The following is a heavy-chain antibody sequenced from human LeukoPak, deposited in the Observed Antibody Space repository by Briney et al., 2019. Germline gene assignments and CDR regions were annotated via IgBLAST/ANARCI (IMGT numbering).Heavy chain of an antibody. D-gene: IGHD4-17*01. Sequence: SETLSLTYTVSGVSISSGGYYWSWIRQHPGKGLEWIGYIYYSGSTYYNPSLKSRVTISVDTSKNQFSLKLSSVTAADTAVYYCARESNNGDYVGYWGQGTLVTVSS. CDR2: IYYSGST. CDR3: ARESNNGDYVGY. V-gene: IGHV4-31*03. J-gene: IGHJ4*02. CDR1: GVSISSGGYY.